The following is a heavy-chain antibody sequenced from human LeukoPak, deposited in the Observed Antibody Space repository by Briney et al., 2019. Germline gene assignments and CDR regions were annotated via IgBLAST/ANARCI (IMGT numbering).Heavy chain of an antibody. J-gene: IGHJ6*02. V-gene: IGHV1-18*01. Sequence: ASVKVSCKASGYTFTSYGISWVRQAPGQGLEWMGWISAYNGNTNYAQKLQGRVTMTTDTSTSTAYMELRSLRSDDTAVYYCARDLNSNPPPYYYYYYGMDVWGQGTTVTVSS. CDR3: ARDLNSNPPPYYYYYYGMDV. D-gene: IGHD2/OR15-2a*01. CDR1: GYTFTSYG. CDR2: ISAYNGNT.